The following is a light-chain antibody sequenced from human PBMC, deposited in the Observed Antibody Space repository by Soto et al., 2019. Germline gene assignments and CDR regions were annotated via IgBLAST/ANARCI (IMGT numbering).Light chain of an antibody. Sequence: DIQMTQSPSSVSASVGESVPITGRASQDINSWLAWYQQKPELATKLLIYKASSLQGGVPPRFSGSRSGTDFTLTISSLQPEEFATYYCQQSYSTPHTVGHGKRLEIK. J-gene: IGKJ5*01. CDR2: KAS. CDR3: QQSYSTPHT. CDR1: QDINSW. V-gene: IGKV1-12*01.